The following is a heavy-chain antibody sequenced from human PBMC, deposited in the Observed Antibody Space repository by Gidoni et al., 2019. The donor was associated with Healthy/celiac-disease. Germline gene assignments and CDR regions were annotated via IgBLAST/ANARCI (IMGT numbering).Heavy chain of an antibody. D-gene: IGHD5-12*01. J-gene: IGHJ5*02. CDR3: ARGIGYGGYVA. Sequence: EVQLVESGGGLVQPGGSLRLSCAASGFTFSSYEMNWVRQAPGKGLEWVSYISSSGSTIYYADSVKGRFTISRNNAKNSLYLQMNSLRAEDTAVYYCARGIGYGGYVAWGQGTLVTVSS. CDR2: ISSSGSTI. CDR1: GFTFSSYE. V-gene: IGHV3-48*03.